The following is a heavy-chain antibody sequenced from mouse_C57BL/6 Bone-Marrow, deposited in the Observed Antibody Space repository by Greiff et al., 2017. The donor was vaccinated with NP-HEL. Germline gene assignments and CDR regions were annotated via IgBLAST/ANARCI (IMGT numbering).Heavy chain of an antibody. J-gene: IGHJ1*03. CDR3: ASPITTVVASYWYFDV. Sequence: EVKLMESGGDLVKPGGSLKLSCAASGFTFSSYGMSWVRQTPDKRLEWVATISSGGSYTYYPDSVKGRFTISRDNAKNTLYLQMSSLKSEDTAMYYCASPITTVVASYWYFDVWGTGTTVTVSS. CDR1: GFTFSSYG. CDR2: ISSGGSYT. D-gene: IGHD1-1*01. V-gene: IGHV5-6*01.